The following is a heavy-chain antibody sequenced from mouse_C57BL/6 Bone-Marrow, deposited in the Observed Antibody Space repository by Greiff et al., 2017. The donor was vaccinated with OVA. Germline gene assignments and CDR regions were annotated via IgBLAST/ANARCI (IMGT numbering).Heavy chain of an antibody. V-gene: IGHV1-4*01. CDR2: INPSSGYT. CDR1: GYTFTSYT. Sequence: QVQLQQSGAELARPGASVKMSCKASGYTFTSYTMHWVKQRPGQGLEWIGYINPSSGYTKYNQKFKDKATLTADKSSSTAYMQLSRLTSEDSAVYYGASNPYSNHWYFDVWGTGTTVTVSS. CDR3: ASNPYSNHWYFDV. D-gene: IGHD2-5*01. J-gene: IGHJ1*03.